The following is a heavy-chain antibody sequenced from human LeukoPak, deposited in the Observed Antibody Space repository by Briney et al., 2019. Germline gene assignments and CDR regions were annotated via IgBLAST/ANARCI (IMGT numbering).Heavy chain of an antibody. CDR3: ARDGPYYYDTDY. J-gene: IGHJ4*02. CDR2: IYSGGST. Sequence: GGSLRLSCAASGFTVSSNYMGWVRQAPGKGLEWVSVIYSGGSTYYADSVKGRFTISRDNSKNTLYLQMNSLRAEDTAVYYCARDGPYYYDTDYWGQGTLVTVSS. D-gene: IGHD3-22*01. V-gene: IGHV3-66*01. CDR1: GFTVSSNY.